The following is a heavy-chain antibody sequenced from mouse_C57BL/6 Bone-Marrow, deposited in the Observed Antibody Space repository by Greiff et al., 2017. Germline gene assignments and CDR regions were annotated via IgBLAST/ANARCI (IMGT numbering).Heavy chain of an antibody. Sequence: QVQLQQPGAELVKPGASVKMSCKASGYTFTSYWITWVKQRPGQGLEWIGDIYPGSGSTNYNEKFKGKATLTADKSSSTAYMELRSLTSEDSAVYFCARLFAYWGQGTLVTVSA. CDR1: GYTFTSYW. V-gene: IGHV1-55*01. J-gene: IGHJ3*01. CDR3: ARLFAY. CDR2: IYPGSGST.